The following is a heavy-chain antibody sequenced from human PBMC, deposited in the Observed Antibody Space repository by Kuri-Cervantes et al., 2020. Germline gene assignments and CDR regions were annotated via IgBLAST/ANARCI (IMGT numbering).Heavy chain of an antibody. J-gene: IGHJ6*03. V-gene: IGHV3-23*01. Sequence: GGSLRLSCAASGFTFSSYAMSWVRQAPGKGLEWVSAISGSGGSTYYADSVKGRFTISRDNSKNTLYLQTNSLRAEDTAVYYCARDPYLGTPQRHQFYMDVWGKGTTVTVSS. CDR2: ISGSGGST. CDR1: GFTFSSYA. D-gene: IGHD7-27*01. CDR3: ARDPYLGTPQRHQFYMDV.